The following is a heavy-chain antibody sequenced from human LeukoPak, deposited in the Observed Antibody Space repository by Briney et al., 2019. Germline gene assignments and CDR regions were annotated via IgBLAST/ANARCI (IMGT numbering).Heavy chain of an antibody. D-gene: IGHD2-2*01. J-gene: IGHJ6*02. CDR3: ARDCSSSCSPYYGMDV. V-gene: IGHV3-53*01. CDR1: GFTFSNYG. Sequence: GGSLRLSCAASGFTFSNYGIHWVRQAPGKGLEWVSIIHSGGTTNYVDSVKGRFTISRDNSRNTLYLQMNSLRAEDTAVYYCARDCSSSCSPYYGMDVWGQGTTVTVSS. CDR2: IHSGGTT.